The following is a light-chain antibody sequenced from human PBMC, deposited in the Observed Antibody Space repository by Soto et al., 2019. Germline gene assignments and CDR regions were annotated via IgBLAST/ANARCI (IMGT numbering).Light chain of an antibody. Sequence: EIVLTQSPGTLSLSPGERATLSCRASQSVSSSYLAWYQQKPGQAPRLLIYGASSRATGIPDRFSGSGYGTDFTITISRLEPEDFAVYYCQQYGSSLALTFGGGTKVEIK. CDR2: GAS. CDR1: QSVSSSY. V-gene: IGKV3-20*01. J-gene: IGKJ4*01. CDR3: QQYGSSLALT.